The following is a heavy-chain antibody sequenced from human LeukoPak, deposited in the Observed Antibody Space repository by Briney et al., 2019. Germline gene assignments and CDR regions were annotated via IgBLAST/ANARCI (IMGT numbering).Heavy chain of an antibody. CDR1: GGTFSSYA. D-gene: IGHD3-3*01. J-gene: IGHJ5*02. Sequence: ASVKVSCKASGGTFSSYAISWVRQAPGQGLEWMGGIIPIFGTANYAQKFQGRVTITTDESTSTAYMELSSLRSEDTAVYYCASSYWTDDFWGGYLGFDPWGQGTLVTVSS. V-gene: IGHV1-69*05. CDR3: ASSYWTDDFWGGYLGFDP. CDR2: IIPIFGTA.